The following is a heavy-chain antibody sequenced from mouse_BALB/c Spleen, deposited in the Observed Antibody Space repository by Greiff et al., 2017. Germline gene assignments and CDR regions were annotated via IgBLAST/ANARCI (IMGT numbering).Heavy chain of an antibody. J-gene: IGHJ3*01. CDR1: GFAFSSYD. V-gene: IGHV5-12-1*01. Sequence: EVKVVESGGGLVKPGGSLKLSCAASGFAFSSYDMSWVRQTPEKRLEWVAYISSGGGSTYYPDTVKGRFTISRDNAKNTLYLQMSSLKSEDTAMYYCARGGGTKDFAYWGQGTLVTVSA. CDR3: ARGGGTKDFAY. D-gene: IGHD2-14*01. CDR2: ISSGGGST.